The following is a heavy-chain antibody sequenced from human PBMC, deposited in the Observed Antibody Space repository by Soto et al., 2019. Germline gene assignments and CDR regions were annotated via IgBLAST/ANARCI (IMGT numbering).Heavy chain of an antibody. CDR3: ARHATEGTIFGVVITWWFDP. CDR1: GGSIRSSSYY. CDR2: IYYSGST. D-gene: IGHD3-3*01. Sequence: SETLSLTCTFSGGSIRSSSYYLGWIRQPPGKGLEWIGSIYYSGSTYYNPSLKSRVTISVDTSKNQFSLKLSSVTAADTAVYYCARHATEGTIFGVVITWWFDPWGQGTLVTVSS. J-gene: IGHJ5*02. V-gene: IGHV4-39*01.